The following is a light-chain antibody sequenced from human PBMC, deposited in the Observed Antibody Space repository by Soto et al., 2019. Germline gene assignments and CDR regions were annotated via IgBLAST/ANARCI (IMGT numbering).Light chain of an antibody. Sequence: DIQMTQSPSSLSASVGDRVSITCRASQSISSWLAWYQQKPGKAPKLLMFDTFSLESGVPSRFSGSRSGTEFTLTSSSLQPDDYATYDCQQNNSYSPLTFGGGTKVEIK. CDR1: QSISSW. CDR2: DTF. CDR3: QQNNSYSPLT. J-gene: IGKJ4*01. V-gene: IGKV1-5*01.